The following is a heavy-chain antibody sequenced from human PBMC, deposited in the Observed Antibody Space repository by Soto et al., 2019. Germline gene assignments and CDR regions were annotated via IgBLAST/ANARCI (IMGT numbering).Heavy chain of an antibody. D-gene: IGHD2-15*01. Sequence: ASVKVSCKASGGTFSSYTISWVRQAPGQGLEWMGRIIPILGIANYAQKFQGRVTITADKSTSTAYMELSSLRSEDTAVYYCARDWIPGYDKRCSGGSCYSGSGYFDYWGQGTLVTVSS. CDR1: GGTFSSYT. CDR2: IIPILGIA. J-gene: IGHJ4*02. V-gene: IGHV1-69*04. CDR3: ARDWIPGYDKRCSGGSCYSGSGYFDY.